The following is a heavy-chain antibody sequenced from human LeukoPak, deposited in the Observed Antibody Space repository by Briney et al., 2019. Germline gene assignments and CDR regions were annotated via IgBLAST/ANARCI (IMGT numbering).Heavy chain of an antibody. CDR2: INHSGST. V-gene: IGHV4-34*01. CDR1: GGSFSGYY. D-gene: IGHD3-3*01. CDR3: ARARLTYYDFWSGHRSPYYFDY. Sequence: SETLSLTCAVYGGSFSGYYWSWIRQPPGKGLEWIGEINHSGSTNYDPSLKSRVTISVDTSKNQFSLKLSSVTAADTAVYYCARARLTYYDFWSGHRSPYYFDYWGQGTLVTVSS. J-gene: IGHJ4*02.